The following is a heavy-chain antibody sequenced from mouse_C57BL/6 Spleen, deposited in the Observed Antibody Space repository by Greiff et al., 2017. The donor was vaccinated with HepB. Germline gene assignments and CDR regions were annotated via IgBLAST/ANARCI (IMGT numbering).Heavy chain of an antibody. V-gene: IGHV1-52*01. CDR2: IDPSDSET. Sequence: QVQLKQPGAELVRPGSSVKLSCKASGYTFTSYWMHWVKQRPIQGLEWIGNIDPSDSETHYNQKFKDKATLTVDKSSSTAYMQLSSLTSEDSAVYYCARSLIYYGNYLYAMDYWGQGTSVTVSS. CDR3: ARSLIYYGNYLYAMDY. D-gene: IGHD2-1*01. J-gene: IGHJ4*01. CDR1: GYTFTSYW.